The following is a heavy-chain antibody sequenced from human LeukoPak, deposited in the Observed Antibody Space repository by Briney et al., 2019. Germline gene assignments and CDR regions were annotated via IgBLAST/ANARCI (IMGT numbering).Heavy chain of an antibody. D-gene: IGHD3-10*01. CDR2: LYTGGST. CDR3: ARSEGRSGSYYFDY. CDR1: GFTVSNNY. V-gene: IGHV3-53*01. Sequence: PGGSLRLSCAASGFTVSNNYMSWVRQAPGKGLEWVSVLYTGGSTYYADSVKGRFIISRDNSKNTLYLQMNSLRAEDTAVYYCARSEGRSGSYYFDYWGQGTLVTVSS. J-gene: IGHJ4*02.